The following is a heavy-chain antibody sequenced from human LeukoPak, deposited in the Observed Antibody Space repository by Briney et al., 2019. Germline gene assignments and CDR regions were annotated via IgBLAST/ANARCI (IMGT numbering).Heavy chain of an antibody. Sequence: PSETLSLTCTVSGGSITSSNYFWGWIRQSPGKGLEWIGSIYYSGSTYYNPSLKSRVTISVETSKIQFSLKLSSVTAADPAVYYCARDSCSSTSCRRKFDNWGQGTLVTVSS. V-gene: IGHV4-39*07. D-gene: IGHD2-2*01. J-gene: IGHJ4*02. CDR1: GGSITSSNYF. CDR3: ARDSCSSTSCRRKFDN. CDR2: IYYSGST.